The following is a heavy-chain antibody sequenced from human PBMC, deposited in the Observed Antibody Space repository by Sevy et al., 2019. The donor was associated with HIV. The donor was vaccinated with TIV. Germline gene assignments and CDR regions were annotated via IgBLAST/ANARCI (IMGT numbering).Heavy chain of an antibody. D-gene: IGHD3-10*01. J-gene: IGHJ4*02. CDR1: GYSINSGYY. V-gene: IGHV4-38-2*02. CDR2: IYHSGST. Sequence: SETLSLTCAVSGYSINSGYYWGWIRQPPGKGLEWIGSIYHSGSTYYNPSLKSRVTISVDTSKNQFPLKLWSGTAADTAVYYCARESPRYDSGSLMWYWGQGTLVTVSS. CDR3: ARESPRYDSGSLMWY.